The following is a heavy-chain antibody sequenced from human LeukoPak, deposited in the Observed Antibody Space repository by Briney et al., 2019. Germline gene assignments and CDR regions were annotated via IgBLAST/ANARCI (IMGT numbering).Heavy chain of an antibody. CDR1: GGSISSYY. V-gene: IGHV4-59*01. J-gene: IGHJ6*04. D-gene: IGHD4-17*01. Sequence: SETLSLTCTVSGGSISSYYWSWIRQPPGKGLEWIGYIYYSGSTNYNPSLKSRVTISVDTSKNQFSLKLSSVTAADTAVYYCARADYGDSHHVWGKGTTVTVSS. CDR3: ARADYGDSHHV. CDR2: IYYSGST.